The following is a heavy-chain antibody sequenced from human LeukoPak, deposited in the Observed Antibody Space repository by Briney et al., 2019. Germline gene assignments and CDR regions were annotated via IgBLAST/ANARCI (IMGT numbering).Heavy chain of an antibody. V-gene: IGHV3-23*01. CDR1: GLSFSSFA. CDR3: ARASWVSSADAVW. D-gene: IGHD3-16*01. J-gene: IGHJ4*02. Sequence: PGGSLRLSCAASGLSFSSFAMSWVRQAPARGLEWLSSMKGTGETFYADSVRCRFTLSRDDSRNTVDLQLNNLRVEDTAVYYCARASWVSSADAVWWGQGTVVTVSS. CDR2: MKGTGET.